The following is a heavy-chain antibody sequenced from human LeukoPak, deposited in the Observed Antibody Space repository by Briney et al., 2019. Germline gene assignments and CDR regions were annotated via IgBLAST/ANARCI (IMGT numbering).Heavy chain of an antibody. V-gene: IGHV1-18*01. CDR3: ARDLHYYDSSGYYIFDY. D-gene: IGHD3-22*01. CDR2: ISAYNGNT. Sequence: ASVEVSCKASGYTFTSYGISWVRQAPGQGLEWMGWISAYNGNTNYAQKLQGRVTMTTDTSTSTAYMELRSLRSDDTAVYYCARDLHYYDSSGYYIFDYWGQGTLVTVSS. CDR1: GYTFTSYG. J-gene: IGHJ4*02.